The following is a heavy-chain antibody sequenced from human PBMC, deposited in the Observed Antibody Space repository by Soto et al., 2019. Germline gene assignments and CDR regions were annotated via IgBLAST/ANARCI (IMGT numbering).Heavy chain of an antibody. V-gene: IGHV3-15*07. CDR2: IKSKTDGGTT. CDR1: GFTFSNAW. J-gene: IGHJ6*02. Sequence: GGSLRLSCAASGFTFSNAWMNWVRQAPGKGLEWVGRIKSKTDGGTTDYAAPVKGRFTISRDDSKNTLVLQMNSLKTEDTAVYYCTTRYYYDSSGYYYGPWLSYYYYYGMDVWGQGTTVTVSS. D-gene: IGHD3-22*01. CDR3: TTRYYYDSSGYYYGPWLSYYYYYGMDV.